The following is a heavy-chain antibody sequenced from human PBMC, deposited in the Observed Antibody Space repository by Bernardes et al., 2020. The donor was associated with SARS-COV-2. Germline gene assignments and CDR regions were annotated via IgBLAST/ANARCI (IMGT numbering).Heavy chain of an antibody. J-gene: IGHJ6*02. CDR3: AKDLWIQLWPEENAGNYYYYGMDV. D-gene: IGHD5-18*01. CDR1: GFTFSSYA. V-gene: IGHV3-23*01. Sequence: SLSLSFAASGFTFSSYAMSWVRQAPGKGLEWVSAISGSGGSTYYADSVKGRFTISRDNSKNTLYLQMNSLRAEDTAVYYCAKDLWIQLWPEENAGNYYYYGMDVWGQGTTVTVSS. CDR2: ISGSGGST.